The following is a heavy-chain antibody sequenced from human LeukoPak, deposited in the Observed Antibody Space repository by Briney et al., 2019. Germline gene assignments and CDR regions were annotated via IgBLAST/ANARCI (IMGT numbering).Heavy chain of an antibody. CDR3: ATDPYSRGWVGADYFDH. J-gene: IGHJ4*02. CDR2: VGAGGGAP. CDR1: GFTFSNYA. Sequence: PGGSLRLSCAASGFTFSNYAMSWVRQAPGKGLEWVSSVGAGGGAPYYSDSVKGRFAVSRDNSKDTLYLQMNNLRGEDTAIYYCATDPYSRGWVGADYFDHWGRGTPVTVSS. V-gene: IGHV3-23*01. D-gene: IGHD6-19*01.